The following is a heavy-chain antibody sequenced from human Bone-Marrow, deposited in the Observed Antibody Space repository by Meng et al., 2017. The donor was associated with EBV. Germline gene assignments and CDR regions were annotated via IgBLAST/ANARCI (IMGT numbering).Heavy chain of an antibody. D-gene: IGHD3-10*01. J-gene: IGHJ2*01. CDR1: GGSISSYY. CDR2: MYYSGST. V-gene: IGHV4-59*01. CDR3: ARALLWFRESTPFDL. Sequence: QVQLQESGPGLVKPSXXLSLTCTVSGGSISSYYWSWIRQPPGKGLEWIGYMYYSGSTNYNPSLKSRVTISVDTSKNQFSLKLSSVTAADTAVYYCARALLWFRESTPFDLWGRGTLVTVSS.